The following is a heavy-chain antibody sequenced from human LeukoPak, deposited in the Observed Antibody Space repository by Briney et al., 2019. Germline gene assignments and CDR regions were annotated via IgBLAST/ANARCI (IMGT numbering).Heavy chain of an antibody. CDR3: AIGYCSGGSCWFMVSAFDI. CDR1: GGTFSSYA. CDR2: IIPILGIA. Sequence: SVKVSCKASGGTFSSYAISWVRQAPGQGLEWMGRIIPILGIANYAQKFQGRVTITADKSTSTAYMELSSLRSEDTAVYYCAIGYCSGGSCWFMVSAFDIWGQGTMVTVSS. D-gene: IGHD2-15*01. J-gene: IGHJ3*02. V-gene: IGHV1-69*04.